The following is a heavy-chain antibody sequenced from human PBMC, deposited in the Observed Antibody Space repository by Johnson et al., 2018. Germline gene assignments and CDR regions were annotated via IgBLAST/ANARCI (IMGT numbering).Heavy chain of an antibody. D-gene: IGHD3-22*01. J-gene: IGHJ3*02. CDR2: LNHSGST. CDR3: ARGGYYDSSGYYPDAFDI. Sequence: CWIRQPPGKGLEWIGELNHSGSTNYNPSLKSRVTISVDTSKNQFSLKLSSVTAADTAVYYWARGGYYDSSGYYPDAFDIWGQGTMVTVSS. V-gene: IGHV4-34*01.